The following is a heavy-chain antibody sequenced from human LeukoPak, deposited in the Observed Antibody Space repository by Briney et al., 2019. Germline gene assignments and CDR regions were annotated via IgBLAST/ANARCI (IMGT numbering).Heavy chain of an antibody. CDR2: INSDGSST. CDR1: GFTFSSYW. J-gene: IGHJ4*02. Sequence: PGGSLRLSCAASGFTFSSYWMHWVRQAPGKGLVWVSRINSDGSSTSYADSVKGRFTISRDNAKNTLYLQMNSLRAEDTAVYYCARLTIFGGYYFDYWGQGTLVTVSS. CDR3: ARLTIFGGYYFDY. V-gene: IGHV3-74*01. D-gene: IGHD3-3*01.